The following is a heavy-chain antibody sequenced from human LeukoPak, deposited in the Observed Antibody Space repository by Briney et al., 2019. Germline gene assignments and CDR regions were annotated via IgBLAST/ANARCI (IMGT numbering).Heavy chain of an antibody. CDR1: GGAFSSYA. CDR3: ARDLTRDGYNHDIRYGMDV. V-gene: IGHV1-69*04. Sequence: SVKVSCKASGGAFSSYAISWVRQAPGQGLEWMGRIIPIFRIANYAQKFQGRVTITADKSTSTAYMELSSLRSEDTAVYYCARDLTRDGYNHDIRYGMDVWGQGTTVTVSS. CDR2: IIPIFRIA. J-gene: IGHJ6*02. D-gene: IGHD5-24*01.